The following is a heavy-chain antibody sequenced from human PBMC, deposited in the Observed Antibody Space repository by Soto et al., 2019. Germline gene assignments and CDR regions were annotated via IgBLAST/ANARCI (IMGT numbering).Heavy chain of an antibody. D-gene: IGHD5-12*01. CDR2: IYYSGST. V-gene: IGHV4-31*03. Sequence: SETLSLTCTVSGVSISSGGYYWSWIRQHPGKGLEWIGYIYYSGSTYYNPSLKSRVTISVDTSKNQFSLKLSSVTAADTAVYYCARTYSGYEKGDFDYWGQGTLVTVSS. CDR3: ARTYSGYEKGDFDY. J-gene: IGHJ4*02. CDR1: GVSISSGGYY.